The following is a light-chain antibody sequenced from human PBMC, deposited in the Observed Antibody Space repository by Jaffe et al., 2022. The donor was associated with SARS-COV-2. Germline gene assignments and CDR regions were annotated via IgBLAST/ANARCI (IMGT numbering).Light chain of an antibody. CDR1: SSDVGSYNR. CDR2: EVS. Sequence: QSALTQPPSVSGSPGQSVTISCTGTSSDVGSYNRVSWYQQPPGTAPKLIIYEVSHRPSGVPDRFSGSKSGNTASLTISGLRAEDEADYYCNSYTSTSTYVFGTGTKVTVL. CDR3: NSYTSTSTYV. J-gene: IGLJ1*01. V-gene: IGLV2-18*02.